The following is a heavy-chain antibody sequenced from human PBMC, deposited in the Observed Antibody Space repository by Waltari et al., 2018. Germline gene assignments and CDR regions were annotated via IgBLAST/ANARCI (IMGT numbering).Heavy chain of an antibody. Sequence: EVQLVETGGGLIQPGGSLRLSCAASGFAVSSNYMSWVRQAPGKGREWVSVIYSGGSTYYADSVKGRFTISRDNSKNTLYLQMNSLRAEDTAVYYCARDNYDRSAWYFDLWGRGTLVTVSS. CDR3: ARDNYDRSAWYFDL. CDR2: IYSGGST. V-gene: IGHV3-53*02. D-gene: IGHD3-22*01. CDR1: GFAVSSNY. J-gene: IGHJ2*01.